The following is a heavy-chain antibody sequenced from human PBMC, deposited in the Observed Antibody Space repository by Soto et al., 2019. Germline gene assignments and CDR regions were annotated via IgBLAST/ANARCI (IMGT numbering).Heavy chain of an antibody. CDR1: GGSLSSGGYY. CDR2: IYYGGST. J-gene: IGHJ4*01. Sequence: PSATLSLSCTVSGGSLSSGGYYWSWIRQHPGKGLEWIGYIYYGGSTYYNPSLKSRATISGDTSKNQFSLKLSSVTAADTAVYYCARGGYYYENSGQNAYDYWGQGILVTVS. D-gene: IGHD3-22*01. CDR3: ARGGYYYENSGQNAYDY. V-gene: IGHV4-31*03.